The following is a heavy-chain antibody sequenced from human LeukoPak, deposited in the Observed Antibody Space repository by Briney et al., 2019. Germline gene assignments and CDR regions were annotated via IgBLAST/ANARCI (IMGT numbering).Heavy chain of an antibody. Sequence: GGSLRLSCEASGLTFSKAWMSWVRQAPGRGLEWVGRIKSEAYGGTTDYAAPVSGRFTISRDDSRNTLYLQMNGLKAEDTAVYYCTTDYYDSVGYSSYYWGQGTLVTVSS. J-gene: IGHJ4*02. V-gene: IGHV3-15*01. D-gene: IGHD3-22*01. CDR1: GLTFSKAW. CDR2: IKSEAYGGTT. CDR3: TTDYYDSVGYSSYY.